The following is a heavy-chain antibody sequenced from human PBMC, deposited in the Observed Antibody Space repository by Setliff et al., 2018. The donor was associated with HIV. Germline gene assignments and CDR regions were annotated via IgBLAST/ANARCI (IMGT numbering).Heavy chain of an antibody. CDR1: GVTSSSYW. CDR2: IHSDGSLT. V-gene: IGHV3-74*01. D-gene: IGHD3-16*02. CDR3: ARELYREWDY. Sequence: GVLRLSCAVSGVTSSSYWVDWVRQAPGKGLVWVSRIHSDGSLTNYADSVRGRFTISRDNTKNMVYLQMTGLRVEDTAVYYCARELYREWDYWGQGTLVTVSS. J-gene: IGHJ4*02.